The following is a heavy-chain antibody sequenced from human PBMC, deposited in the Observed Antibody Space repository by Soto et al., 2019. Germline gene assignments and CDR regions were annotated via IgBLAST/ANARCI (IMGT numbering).Heavy chain of an antibody. Sequence: SETLSLTCAVSGDSISGNNWWSWVRQSPGKGLEWIGEIYHTGKATYNPSLKTRVTMSVDKSKIQFSLEVRSVSAADTAVYYCARGRGEFDAWGQGTPVTVSS. CDR1: GDSISGNNW. V-gene: IGHV4-4*02. D-gene: IGHD2-21*01. J-gene: IGHJ5*02. CDR2: IYHTGKA. CDR3: ARGRGEFDA.